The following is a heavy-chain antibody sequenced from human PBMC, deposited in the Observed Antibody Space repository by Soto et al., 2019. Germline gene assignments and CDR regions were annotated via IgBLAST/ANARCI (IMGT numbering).Heavy chain of an antibody. V-gene: IGHV6-1*01. CDR2: TYYRSKWYN. Sequence: SQTLSLTCAISGDSVSSNSAAWNWIRQSPSRGLEWLGRTYYRSKWYNDYAVSVKSRITINPDTSKNQFSLQLNSVTPEDTAVYYCATAIAVAGTYYYYGMDVWGQGTTLTVSS. CDR1: GDSVSSNSAA. D-gene: IGHD6-19*01. J-gene: IGHJ6*02. CDR3: ATAIAVAGTYYYYGMDV.